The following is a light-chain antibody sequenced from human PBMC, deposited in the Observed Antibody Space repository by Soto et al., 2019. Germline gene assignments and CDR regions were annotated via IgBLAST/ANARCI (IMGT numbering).Light chain of an antibody. J-gene: IGKJ1*01. CDR2: AAS. V-gene: IGKV1-39*01. Sequence: DIQMTQSPSSLSASVGDRVTITCRASQSISSYLNWYQQKPGKAPKLLIYAASSLQSGVPARFSGSGSGKEFTLTISSLQSEDFATYYCQQYNSYWKFGLGTKVDIK. CDR1: QSISSY. CDR3: QQYNSYWK.